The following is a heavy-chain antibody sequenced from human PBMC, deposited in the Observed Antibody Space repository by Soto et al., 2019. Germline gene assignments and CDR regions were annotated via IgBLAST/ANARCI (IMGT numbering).Heavy chain of an antibody. V-gene: IGHV1-69*13. D-gene: IGHD2-2*02. CDR3: ARTRPRYCSSTSCYTDDAFDI. CDR2: IIPIFGTA. J-gene: IGHJ3*02. Sequence: SVKVSCKASGGTFSSYAISWVQQAPGQGLEWMGGIIPIFGTANYAQKFQGRVTITADESTSTAYMELSSLRSEDTAVYYCARTRPRYCSSTSCYTDDAFDIWGQGTMVTVPS. CDR1: GGTFSSYA.